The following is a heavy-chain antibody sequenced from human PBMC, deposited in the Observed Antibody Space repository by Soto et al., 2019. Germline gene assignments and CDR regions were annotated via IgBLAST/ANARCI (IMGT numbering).Heavy chain of an antibody. J-gene: IGHJ4*02. Sequence: ASVKVSCKVSGYTLTELSMHWVRQAPGKGLEWMGGFDPEDGETIYAQKFQGRVTMTEDTSTDTAYMELSSLRSEDTAVYYCATSGSSRYYFDYWGQGTLVTVSS. CDR1: GYTLTELS. CDR2: FDPEDGET. V-gene: IGHV1-24*01. CDR3: ATSGSSRYYFDY. D-gene: IGHD3-10*01.